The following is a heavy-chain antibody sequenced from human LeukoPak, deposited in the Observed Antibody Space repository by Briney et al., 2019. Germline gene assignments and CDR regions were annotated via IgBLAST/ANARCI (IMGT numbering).Heavy chain of an antibody. Sequence: SETLSLTCSVSDDSITKYYWTWIRQPPGKGLEWIGYVDHTGSTNFNPSLNGRVSISRDTTKNLFSLRLRSVTAADPAVYFCARRRVSSSTWYSTYYYYFYMDVWGKGATVTVSS. J-gene: IGHJ6*03. CDR2: VDHTGST. D-gene: IGHD1-1*01. CDR1: DDSITKYY. CDR3: ARRRVSSSTWYSTYYYYFYMDV. V-gene: IGHV4-59*01.